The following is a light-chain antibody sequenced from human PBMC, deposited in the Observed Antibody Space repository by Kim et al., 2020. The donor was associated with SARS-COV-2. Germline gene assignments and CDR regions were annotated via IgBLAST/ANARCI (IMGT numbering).Light chain of an antibody. CDR3: QRYGSSSYT. J-gene: IGKJ2*01. CDR1: QSVSSY. Sequence: EVVLTQSPGTLSLSPGERATLSCRASQSVSSYLAWYQQKPGQAPRLLIYDASRRATGIPDRFSGSGSGTHFTLTISRLEPEDFAMYYCQRYGSSSYTFGRGTKLEIK. V-gene: IGKV3-20*01. CDR2: DAS.